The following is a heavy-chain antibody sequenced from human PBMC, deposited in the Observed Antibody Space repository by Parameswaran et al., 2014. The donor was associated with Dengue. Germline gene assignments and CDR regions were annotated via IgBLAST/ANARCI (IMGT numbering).Heavy chain of an antibody. CDR2: ISSSGSTI. J-gene: IGHJ6*02. V-gene: IGHV3-48*03. Sequence: VRQAPGKGLEWVSYISSSGSTIYYADSVKGRFTISRDNAKNSLYLQMNSLRAEDTAVYYCAGPPISLPDYGMDVWGQGTTVTVSS. D-gene: IGHD3-16*01. CDR3: AGPPISLPDYGMDV.